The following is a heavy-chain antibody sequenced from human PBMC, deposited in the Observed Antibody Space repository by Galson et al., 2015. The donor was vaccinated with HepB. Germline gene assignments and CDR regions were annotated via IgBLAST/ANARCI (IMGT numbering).Heavy chain of an antibody. V-gene: IGHV4-39*01. CDR2: IYYSGST. J-gene: IGHJ5*02. D-gene: IGHD3-10*01. CDR1: GGSISSSSYY. CDR3: AAVLLWFGEPSWFDP. Sequence: LSLTCTVSGGSISSSSYYWGWIRQPPGKGLEWIGSIYYSGSTYYNPSLKSRVTISVDTSKNQFSLKLSSVTAADTAVYYCAAVLLWFGEPSWFDPWGQGTLVTVSS.